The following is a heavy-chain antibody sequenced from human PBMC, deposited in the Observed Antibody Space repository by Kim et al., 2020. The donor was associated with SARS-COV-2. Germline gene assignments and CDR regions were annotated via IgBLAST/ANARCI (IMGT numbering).Heavy chain of an antibody. CDR3: ARHRFDTIFGVVIIPGWFDP. J-gene: IGHJ5*02. V-gene: IGHV4-39*01. D-gene: IGHD3-3*01. CDR1: GGSISSSSYY. CDR2: IYYSGST. Sequence: SETLSLTRTVSGGSISSSSYYWGWIRQPPGKGLEWIGSIYYSGSTYYNPSLKSRVTISVDTSKNQFSLKLSSVTAADTAVYYCARHRFDTIFGVVIIPGWFDPWGQGTLVTVSS.